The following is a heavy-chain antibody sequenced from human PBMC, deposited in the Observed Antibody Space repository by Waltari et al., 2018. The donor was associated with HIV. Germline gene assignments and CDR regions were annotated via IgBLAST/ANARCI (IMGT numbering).Heavy chain of an antibody. V-gene: IGHV3-7*01. CDR1: GFMFTSYW. Sequence: EVLLVESGGGLVQPGGSLSLSCTASGFMFTSYWLSWVRQAPGKGLGWVANIKQDGSEKYYVDSVKGRFTISRDNAKNSLYLQMNSLRAEDTAMYYCATSRTFDYWGQGTLVTVSS. CDR2: IKQDGSEK. D-gene: IGHD2-2*01. CDR3: ATSRTFDY. J-gene: IGHJ4*02.